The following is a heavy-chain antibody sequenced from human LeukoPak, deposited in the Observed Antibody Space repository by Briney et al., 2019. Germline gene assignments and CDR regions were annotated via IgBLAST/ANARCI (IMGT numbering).Heavy chain of an antibody. V-gene: IGHV4-31*03. D-gene: IGHD3-10*01. CDR2: IHHSGST. CDR3: ASYGSGSYRFDP. CDR1: GGSISSGNYY. J-gene: IGHJ5*02. Sequence: SQTLSLTCTVSGGSISSGNYYWSWIRQHPGKGLEWIGYIHHSGSTYYNPSLKSRVIISVDTSKNQFSLKLNSVTAADTAVYYCASYGSGSYRFDPWGQGTLVTVSS.